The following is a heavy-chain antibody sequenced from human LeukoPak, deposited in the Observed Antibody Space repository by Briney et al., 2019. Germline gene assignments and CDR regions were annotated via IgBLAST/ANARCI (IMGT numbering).Heavy chain of an antibody. D-gene: IGHD5-12*01. V-gene: IGHV3-21*04. J-gene: IGHJ4*02. Sequence: GGTLRLSCATSGLTFCTSGLHWVRQAPGKGLEWVASIGSSGCNKYHADSIKRRFTISRDNAKNTLHLQMNSLRAEDTALYYCARVDAEGGYSCYFLFGVGAQYYFDYWGQGTLVTVS. CDR2: IGSSGCNK. CDR1: GLTFCTSG. CDR3: ARVDAEGGYSCYFLFGVGAQYYFDY.